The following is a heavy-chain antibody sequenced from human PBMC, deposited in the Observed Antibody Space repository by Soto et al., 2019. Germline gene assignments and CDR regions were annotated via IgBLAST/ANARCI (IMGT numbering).Heavy chain of an antibody. CDR2: ISGSGGST. V-gene: IGHV3-23*01. CDR1: GFPFSPYS. D-gene: IGHD4-17*01. J-gene: IGHJ4*02. Sequence: GGSLRLSCAASGFPFSPYSMFWVRQAPGKGLECVSGISGSGGSTYHADSVKGRFTISRDNSKNTLDMQMSSLRADDTAVYYCAKGYGDYTIDHWGQGILVTVS. CDR3: AKGYGDYTIDH.